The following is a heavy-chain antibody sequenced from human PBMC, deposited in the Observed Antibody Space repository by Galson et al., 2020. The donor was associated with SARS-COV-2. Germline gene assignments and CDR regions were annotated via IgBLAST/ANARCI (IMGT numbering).Heavy chain of an antibody. CDR2: IYHSGST. V-gene: IGHV4-30-2*01. CDR3: ARFKRDYACDI. Sequence: SETLSLTCAVSGDSIISSYSWSWIRQPPGKCLEWIGYIYHSGSTQYNPSLQSRVTMSVDRSKNEFSLIVNSVTAADTAMYYCARFKRDYACDIWGPGTMVTGSS. J-gene: IGHJ3*02. CDR1: GDSIISSYS.